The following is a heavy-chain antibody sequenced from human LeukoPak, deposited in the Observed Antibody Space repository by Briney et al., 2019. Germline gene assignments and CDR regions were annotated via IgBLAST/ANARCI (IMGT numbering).Heavy chain of an antibody. CDR3: ARFEVRGVTNWFDP. Sequence: SETLSLTCTVSGGSISSSSYYWGWIRQPPGKGLEWIGSIYYSGSTYYNPSLKSRVTISVDTSKNQFSLKLSSVTAADTAVYYCARFEVRGVTNWFDPWGQGTLVTVSS. V-gene: IGHV4-39*07. CDR2: IYYSGST. D-gene: IGHD3-10*01. CDR1: GGSISSSSYY. J-gene: IGHJ5*02.